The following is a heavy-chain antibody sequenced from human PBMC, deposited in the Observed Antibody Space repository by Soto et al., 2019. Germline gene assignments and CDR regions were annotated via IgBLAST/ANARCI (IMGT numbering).Heavy chain of an antibody. V-gene: IGHV3-30*18. CDR1: GFTLSGYG. J-gene: IGHJ4*02. D-gene: IGHD4-17*01. Sequence: QVQLVESGGGVVQPGRSLRLSCTGSGFTLSGYGMHWVRQAPGKGLEWVALVSHDGGNRHYADSVKGRFTISRDNSKNTLYLQMNSLTYEDTAVYYCAKDHDWRTTLTPGLLDYWGQGTLVTVSS. CDR3: AKDHDWRTTLTPGLLDY. CDR2: VSHDGGNR.